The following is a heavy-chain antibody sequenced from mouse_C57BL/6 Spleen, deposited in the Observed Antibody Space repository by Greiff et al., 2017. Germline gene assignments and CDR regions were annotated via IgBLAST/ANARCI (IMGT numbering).Heavy chain of an antibody. CDR2: INPSNGGT. CDR1: GYTFTSYW. Sequence: VQLQQSGTELVKPGASVKLSCKASGYTFTSYWMHWVKQRPGQGLEWIGNINPSNGGTNYNEKFKSKATLTVDKSSSTAYMQLSSLTSEDSAVYYCARGRLGNYPAWFAYWGQGTLVTVSA. V-gene: IGHV1-53*01. D-gene: IGHD2-1*01. CDR3: ARGRLGNYPAWFAY. J-gene: IGHJ3*01.